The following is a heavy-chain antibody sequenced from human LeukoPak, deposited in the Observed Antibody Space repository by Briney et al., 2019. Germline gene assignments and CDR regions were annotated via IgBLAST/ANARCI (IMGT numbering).Heavy chain of an antibody. J-gene: IGHJ4*01. Sequence: PGGSLRLSCAASGFTFSNSAMSGVGQAPGKGLEGVSALSGSGITTYYADSVKGRFTISRDNSKNTLYLQMNSLRAEDTAVYYCAKGIYSSGWSYFDYWGHGTLVTVSS. V-gene: IGHV3-23*01. CDR1: GFTFSNSA. CDR3: AKGIYSSGWSYFDY. CDR2: LSGSGITT. D-gene: IGHD6-19*01.